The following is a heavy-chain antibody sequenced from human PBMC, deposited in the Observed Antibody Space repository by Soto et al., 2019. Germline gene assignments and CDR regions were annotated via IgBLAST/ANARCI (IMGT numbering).Heavy chain of an antibody. CDR2: MNPNTANT. CDR3: ARERGGRSTYRFDP. J-gene: IGHJ5*02. D-gene: IGHD1-26*01. V-gene: IGHV1-8*01. CDR1: GYTFTSYD. Sequence: QVQLVQSGAEVKKPGASVKVSCKASGYTFTSYDINWVRQATGQGLERMGWMNPNTANTGYAQKFQGRVTMTRNTSISTAYMELSSLRSEDTAVYYCARERGGRSTYRFDPWGQGTLVTVSS.